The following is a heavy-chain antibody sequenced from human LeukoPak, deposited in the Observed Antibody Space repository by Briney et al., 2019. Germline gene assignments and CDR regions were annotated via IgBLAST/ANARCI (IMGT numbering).Heavy chain of an antibody. D-gene: IGHD2-21*01. CDR3: ARPGLAYCGADCYSTEGYYFDY. CDR1: GFTFSSYW. V-gene: IGHV4-34*01. Sequence: GSLRLSCAASGFTFSSYWMSWVRRPPGKGLEWIGEINHGGSTSYNPSLKSRVTISVDTSKNQFSLRLSSVTAADTAMYYCARPGLAYCGADCYSTEGYYFDYWSQGTLVTVSS. CDR2: INHGGST. J-gene: IGHJ4*02.